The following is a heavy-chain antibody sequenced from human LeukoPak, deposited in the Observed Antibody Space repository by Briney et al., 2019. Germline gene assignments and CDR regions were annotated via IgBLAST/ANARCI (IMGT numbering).Heavy chain of an antibody. CDR3: AKAMWLAYGHVPGWCDY. Sequence: PGGSLRLSCAASGFTFSSYAMSWVRQAPGKGLEWVSAISGSGGNTYYADSVKGRFTISRDNSKNTQYLQINSLRAEDTAVYYCAKAMWLAYGHVPGWCDYWGQGTLVTVSS. V-gene: IGHV3-23*01. CDR2: ISGSGGNT. CDR1: GFTFSSYA. D-gene: IGHD6-19*01. J-gene: IGHJ4*02.